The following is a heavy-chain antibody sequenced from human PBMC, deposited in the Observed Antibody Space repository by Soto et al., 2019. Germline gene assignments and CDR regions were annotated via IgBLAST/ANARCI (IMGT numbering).Heavy chain of an antibody. V-gene: IGHV3-53*02. CDR1: GFTANSNY. CDR2: TNTGGTT. CDR3: AKGDGFILAV. D-gene: IGHD1-26*01. Sequence: EVQGLATGGGLIQPAGSLRLSCAASGFTANSNYMSWVRQAPGEGLQWVSITNTGGTTYYADSVKGRFTVSRDNSKNTLYLQMNSLRAEDTAVYYCAKGDGFILAVWGQGTTVSVSS. J-gene: IGHJ6*02.